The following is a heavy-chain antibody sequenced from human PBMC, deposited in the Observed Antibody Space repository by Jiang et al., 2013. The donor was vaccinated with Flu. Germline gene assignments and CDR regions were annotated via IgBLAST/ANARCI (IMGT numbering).Heavy chain of an antibody. Sequence: SGAEVKKPGASVKVSCKVSGYTLTELSMHWVRQAPGKGLEWMGGFDPEDGETIYAQKFQGRVTMTRNTSISTAYMELSSLRSEDTAVYYCARGGQFYGSGSSSVGMDVWGQGTTVTVSS. J-gene: IGHJ6*02. CDR2: FDPEDGET. CDR1: GYTLTELS. CDR3: ARGGQFYGSGSSSVGMDV. D-gene: IGHD3-10*01. V-gene: IGHV1-24*01.